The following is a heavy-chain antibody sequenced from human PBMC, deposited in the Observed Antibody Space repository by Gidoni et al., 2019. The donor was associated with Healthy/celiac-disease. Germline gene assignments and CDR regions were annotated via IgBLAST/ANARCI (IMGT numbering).Heavy chain of an antibody. Sequence: QVQLVQSGAEVKKPGASVKVSCKASGYTFTSYGISWVRQAPGQGLEWMGWITMTTDTSTSTAYMGLRSLRSDDTAVYYCARELSSSWYGSDYWGQGTLVTVSS. V-gene: IGHV1-18*01. D-gene: IGHD6-13*01. CDR1: GYTFTSYG. J-gene: IGHJ4*02. CDR3: ARELSSSWYGSDY.